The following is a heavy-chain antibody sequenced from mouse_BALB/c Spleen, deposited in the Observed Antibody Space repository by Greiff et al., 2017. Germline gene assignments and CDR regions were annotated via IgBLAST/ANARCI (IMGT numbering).Heavy chain of an antibody. CDR2: INSNGGST. CDR3: ARQDYGSSYAMDY. V-gene: IGHV5-6-2*01. D-gene: IGHD1-1*01. Sequence: EVMLVESGGGLVKLGGSLKLSCAASGFTFSSYYMSWVRQTPEKRLELVAAINSNGGSTYYPDTVKGRFTISRDNAKNTLYLQMSSLKSEDTALYYCARQDYGSSYAMDYWGQGTSVTVSS. CDR1: GFTFSSYY. J-gene: IGHJ4*01.